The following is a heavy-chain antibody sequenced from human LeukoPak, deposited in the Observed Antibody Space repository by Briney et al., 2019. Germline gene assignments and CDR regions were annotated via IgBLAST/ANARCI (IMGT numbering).Heavy chain of an antibody. D-gene: IGHD3-22*01. Sequence: ASVKVSCKASGYTFTSYDINWVRQATGQGLEWMGWMNPNSGNTGYEQKFQGRVTITRNTSISTAYMELSSLRSEDTAVYYCARDPTAFSGLGSGYRFDYWGQGTLVTVSS. CDR2: MNPNSGNT. CDR3: ARDPTAFSGLGSGYRFDY. J-gene: IGHJ4*02. CDR1: GYTFTSYD. V-gene: IGHV1-8*03.